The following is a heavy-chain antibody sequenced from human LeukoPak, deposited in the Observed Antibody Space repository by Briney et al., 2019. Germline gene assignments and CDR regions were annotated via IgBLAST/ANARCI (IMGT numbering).Heavy chain of an antibody. CDR3: ARVASESSGYSGY. CDR1: GFTFSSYS. J-gene: IGHJ4*02. V-gene: IGHV3-21*01. D-gene: IGHD3-22*01. Sequence: PGGSLRLSCAASGFTFSSYSMNWVRQAPGKGLEWVSSISSSSSYIYYADSVKGRFTISRDNAKNSLYLQMNSLRAEDTAVYYCARVASESSGYSGYWGQGTLVTASS. CDR2: ISSSSSYI.